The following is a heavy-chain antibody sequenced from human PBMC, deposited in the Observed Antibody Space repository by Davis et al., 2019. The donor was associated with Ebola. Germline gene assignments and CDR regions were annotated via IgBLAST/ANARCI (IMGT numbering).Heavy chain of an antibody. Sequence: GSLRLSCAVYGGSFSGYYRSWIRQPPGKGLEWIGSIYYSGSTYYNPSLKSRVTISVDTSKNQFSLKLSSVTATDTAVYYCARLGAGSGWFYNWFDPWGQGTLVTVSS. V-gene: IGHV4-34*01. CDR1: GGSFSGYY. CDR3: ARLGAGSGWFYNWFDP. CDR2: IYYSGST. J-gene: IGHJ5*02. D-gene: IGHD6-19*01.